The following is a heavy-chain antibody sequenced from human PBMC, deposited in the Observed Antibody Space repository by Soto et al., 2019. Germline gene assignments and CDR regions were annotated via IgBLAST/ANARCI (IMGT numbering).Heavy chain of an antibody. CDR3: ARHRDCSGGTCYSGEFDP. CDR1: GGSISGYY. Sequence: PSETLSLTCSVSGGSISGYYWSYIRQPPGKGLEWIGYIYYSGRTNYNPSLQSRVTISVDTSKNQFSLKLTSVTAADTAVYYCARHRDCSGGTCYSGEFDPWGQGTLVTVSS. CDR2: IYYSGRT. V-gene: IGHV4-59*08. J-gene: IGHJ5*02. D-gene: IGHD2-15*01.